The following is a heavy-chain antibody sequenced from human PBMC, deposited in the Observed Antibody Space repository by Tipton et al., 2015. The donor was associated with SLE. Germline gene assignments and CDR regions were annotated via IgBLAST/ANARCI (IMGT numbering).Heavy chain of an antibody. Sequence: TLSLTCTVSSGSVSSGAYYWSWIRQHPGKGLEWIGYVFSSGTTYYNPSLKGRLSLSLDTSQNQLSLKLSSVTSADTAVYYCARELEGTTVTSALLLSYGMDVWGQGTTVTVSS. J-gene: IGHJ6*02. D-gene: IGHD4-17*01. CDR2: VFSSGTT. CDR3: ARELEGTTVTSALLLSYGMDV. V-gene: IGHV4-31*03. CDR1: SGSVSSGAYY.